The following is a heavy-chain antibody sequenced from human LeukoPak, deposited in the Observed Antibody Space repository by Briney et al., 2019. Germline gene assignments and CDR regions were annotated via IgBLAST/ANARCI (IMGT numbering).Heavy chain of an antibody. CDR1: GYSISSGFY. CDR3: ASLHYYYDSSGYAFDI. CDR2: MYHSGNT. J-gene: IGHJ3*02. V-gene: IGHV4-38-2*01. D-gene: IGHD3-22*01. Sequence: PSEALSLTCDVSGYSISSGFYWGWIRQPPGKGLEWIGSMYHSGNTYYNPSLKSRVTISVDTSKNQFSLKLSSVTAADTAVYYCASLHYYYDSSGYAFDIWGQGTMVTVSS.